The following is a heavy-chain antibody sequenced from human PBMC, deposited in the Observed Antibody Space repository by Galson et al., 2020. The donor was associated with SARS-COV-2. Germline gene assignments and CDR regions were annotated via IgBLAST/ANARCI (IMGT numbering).Heavy chain of an antibody. CDR1: GYTFTSYG. CDR3: AREGGYYYDSSGLLHY. V-gene: IGHV1-18*04. CDR2: ISAYNGNT. J-gene: IGHJ4*02. Sequence: ASVKVSCKASGYTFTSYGISWVRQAPGQGLEWMGWISAYNGNTNYAQKLQGRVTMTTDTSTSTAYMELRSLRSDDTAVYYCAREGGYYYDSSGLLHYWGQGTRVTVSS. D-gene: IGHD3-22*01.